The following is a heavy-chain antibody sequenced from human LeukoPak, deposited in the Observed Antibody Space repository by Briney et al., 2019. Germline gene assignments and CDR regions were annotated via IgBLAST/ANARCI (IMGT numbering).Heavy chain of an antibody. V-gene: IGHV1-24*01. J-gene: IGHJ3*02. CDR1: GYTPTELS. D-gene: IGHD2-21*02. CDR2: FDPEDGET. Sequence: ASVKVSCKVSGYTPTELSMHWVRQAPGKGLEWMGGFDPEDGETIYAQKFQGRVTMTEDTSTDTAYMELSSLRSEDTAVYYCATGLRGGDCYRHRAFDIWGQGTMVTVSS. CDR3: ATGLRGGDCYRHRAFDI.